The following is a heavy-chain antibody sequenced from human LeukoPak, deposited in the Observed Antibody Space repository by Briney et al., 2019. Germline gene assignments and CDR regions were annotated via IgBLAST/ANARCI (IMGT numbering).Heavy chain of an antibody. CDR3: AKGPYGDYGHYFDY. CDR1: GFTFSSYA. V-gene: IGHV3-23*01. Sequence: GGSLRLSCAASGFTFSSYAMSWVRQAPGKGLEWDSAISGSGGSTYYADSVKGRFTISRDNSKNTLYLQMNSLRAEDTAVYYCAKGPYGDYGHYFDYWGQGTLVTVSS. J-gene: IGHJ4*02. D-gene: IGHD4-17*01. CDR2: ISGSGGST.